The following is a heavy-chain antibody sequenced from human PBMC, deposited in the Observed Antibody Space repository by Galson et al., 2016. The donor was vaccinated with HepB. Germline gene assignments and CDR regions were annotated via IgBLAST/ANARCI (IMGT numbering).Heavy chain of an antibody. CDR2: IYPGDSDT. Sequence: QSGAAVKKPGESLTISCKGSGYSFTSYWIGWVRQMPGKGLEWMGIIYPGDSDTRYSPSFQGQVTISTDKSISTAYLQWSSLKASDTAMYYCARHEATVGYISRHWGQGTLVTVSS. CDR1: GYSFTSYW. V-gene: IGHV5-51*01. CDR3: ARHEATVGYISRH. J-gene: IGHJ4*02. D-gene: IGHD5-12*01.